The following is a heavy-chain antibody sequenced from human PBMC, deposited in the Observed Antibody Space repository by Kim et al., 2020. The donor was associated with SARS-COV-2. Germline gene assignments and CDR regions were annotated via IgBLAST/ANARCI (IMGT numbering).Heavy chain of an antibody. D-gene: IGHD6-6*01. V-gene: IGHV4-39*01. CDR3: ARMIAARLPDAFDI. J-gene: IGHJ3*02. CDR2: IYYSGST. CDR1: GGSISSSSYY. Sequence: SETLSLTCTVSGGSISSSSYYWGWIRQPPVKGLEWIGSIYYSGSTYYTPSLKSRVTLSVDTSKNQFSLKLSSVTAADTAVYYCARMIAARLPDAFDIWGQGTMFTVAS.